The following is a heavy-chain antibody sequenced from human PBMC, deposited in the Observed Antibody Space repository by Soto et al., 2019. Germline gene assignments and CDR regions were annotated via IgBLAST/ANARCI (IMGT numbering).Heavy chain of an antibody. V-gene: IGHV1-18*01. J-gene: IGHJ6*02. CDR3: ARDRYSSTPLGEYYYYYYGMDV. Sequence: ASVKVSCKASGYTFTSYGISWVRQAPGQGLEWMGWISAYNGNTNYAQKLQGRVTMTTDTSTSTAYMELRSLRSDGTAVYYCARDRYSSTPLGEYYYYYYGMDVWGQGTTVTVSS. D-gene: IGHD6-13*01. CDR1: GYTFTSYG. CDR2: ISAYNGNT.